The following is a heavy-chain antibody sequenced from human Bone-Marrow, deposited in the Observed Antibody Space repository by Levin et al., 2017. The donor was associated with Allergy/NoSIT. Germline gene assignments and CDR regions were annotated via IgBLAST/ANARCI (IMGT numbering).Heavy chain of an antibody. J-gene: IGHJ5*02. CDR3: ATVSIAAAGRVP. CDR2: FDPEDGET. CDR1: GYTLTELS. D-gene: IGHD6-13*01. V-gene: IGHV1-24*01. Sequence: ASVKVSCKVSGYTLTELSMHWVRQAPGKGLEWMGGFDPEDGETIYAQKFQGRVTMTEDTSTDTAYMELSSLRSEDTAVYYCATVSIAAAGRVPWGQGTLVTVSS.